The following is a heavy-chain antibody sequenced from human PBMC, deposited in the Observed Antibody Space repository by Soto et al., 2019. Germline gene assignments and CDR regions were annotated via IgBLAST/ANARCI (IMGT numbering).Heavy chain of an antibody. CDR3: ARGVLH. CDR2: VTYGGST. CDR1: GGSISSGGYY. V-gene: IGHV4-31*03. J-gene: IGHJ4*01. Sequence: QVQLQESGPGLVQPSQTLSLTCTVSGGSISSGGYYWSWIRQHPGTGLEWLGPVTYGGSTYYNTSLKSRVTISVDTSRNQFSLIVNSVTAADTAVYYCARGVLHWGQGTLVTVSS.